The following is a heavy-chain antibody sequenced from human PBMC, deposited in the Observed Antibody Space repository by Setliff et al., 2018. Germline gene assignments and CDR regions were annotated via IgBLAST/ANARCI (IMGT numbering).Heavy chain of an antibody. CDR2: IRPNGGGT. V-gene: IGHV1-2*02. Sequence: ASVKVSCKTSGYPFIEHYVNWVRQAPGQGLEWMGWIRPNGGGTHYAQKFQGRVTMTRDTANSTVYMDLSSLTSDDTAIYYCARGGGSYRAGNSRPTYWFDPWVQGTQVTVSS. J-gene: IGHJ5*02. CDR1: GYPFIEHY. CDR3: ARGGGSYRAGNSRPTYWFDP. D-gene: IGHD2-21*01.